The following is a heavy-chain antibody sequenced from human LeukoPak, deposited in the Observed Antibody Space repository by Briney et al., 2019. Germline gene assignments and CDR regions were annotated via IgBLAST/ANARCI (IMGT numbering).Heavy chain of an antibody. CDR1: GFTFSSYA. V-gene: IGHV4-34*01. CDR3: ARGAYSSGWYDY. Sequence: GSLRLSCAASGFTFSSYAMSWVRQPPGKGLEWIGEINHSGSTNYNPSLKSRVTISVDTSKNQFSLKLSSVTAADTAVYYCARGAYSSGWYDYWGQGTLVTVSS. J-gene: IGHJ4*02. D-gene: IGHD6-19*01. CDR2: INHSGST.